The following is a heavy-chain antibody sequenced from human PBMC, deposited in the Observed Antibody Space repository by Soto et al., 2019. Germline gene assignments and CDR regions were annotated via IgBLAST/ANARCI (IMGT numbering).Heavy chain of an antibody. CDR1: GFDFSNYV. CDR3: ATVRENVVRLVALDP. J-gene: IGHJ5*02. Sequence: GGSLRLSCAASGFDFSNYVLHWVRQAPGKGLEWVAVMSYDGGDIYYGDSVKGRFTISRDNSKNTLYLQMNSLRPEDTAVYYCATVRENVVRLVALDPWGQGTKVTVSS. D-gene: IGHD3-9*01. V-gene: IGHV3-30*03. CDR2: MSYDGGDI.